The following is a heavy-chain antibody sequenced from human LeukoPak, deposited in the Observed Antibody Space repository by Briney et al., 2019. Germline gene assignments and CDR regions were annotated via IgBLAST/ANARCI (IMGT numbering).Heavy chain of an antibody. CDR2: IYHSGGT. CDR1: GDSISSHKW. CDR3: ARAYCSSTSCYLGFDY. D-gene: IGHD2-2*01. V-gene: IGHV4-4*02. J-gene: IGHJ4*02. Sequence: SETLSLTCTVSGDSISSHKWWWCWVRQPPGKGLEWIGEIYHSGGTNYNPSLKSRVTISVDKSKNQFSLKLSSVTAADTAVYYCARAYCSSTSCYLGFDYWGQGTLVTVSS.